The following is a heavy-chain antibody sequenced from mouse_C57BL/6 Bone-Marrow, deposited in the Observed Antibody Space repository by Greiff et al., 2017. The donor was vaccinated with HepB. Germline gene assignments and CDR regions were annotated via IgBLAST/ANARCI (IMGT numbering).Heavy chain of an antibody. D-gene: IGHD2-12*01. Sequence: EVQGVESGGGLVQPGGSLKLSCAASGFTFSDYYMYLVRQTPEKRLEWVAYISNGGGSTYYPDTVKGRFTISRDNAKNTLYLQMSRLKSEDTAMYYCARGSYRGYYAMDYWGQGTSVTVSS. CDR3: ARGSYRGYYAMDY. CDR2: ISNGGGST. J-gene: IGHJ4*01. CDR1: GFTFSDYY. V-gene: IGHV5-12*01.